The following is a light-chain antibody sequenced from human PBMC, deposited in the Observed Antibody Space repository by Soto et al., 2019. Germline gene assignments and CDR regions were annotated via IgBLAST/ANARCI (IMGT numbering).Light chain of an antibody. Sequence: QSALTQPASVSGSPGQSITISCTGTSSDVGDYNYVSWYQQHPGKAPKVMIYEVSNRPSGVSNRFSGSKSGNTASLTISGLQAEDEADYYCSSYTSSSTRVFGTGTKVTLL. CDR2: EVS. CDR1: SSDVGDYNY. J-gene: IGLJ1*01. CDR3: SSYTSSSTRV. V-gene: IGLV2-14*01.